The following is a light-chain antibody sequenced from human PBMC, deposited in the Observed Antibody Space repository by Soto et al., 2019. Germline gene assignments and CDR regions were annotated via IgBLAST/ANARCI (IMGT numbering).Light chain of an antibody. Sequence: QSVLTQPPSASGTPGQRVSISCSGSDSNIGDNAVNWFQQLPGTAPKLLIYSNRQRPSGVPDRFSGSKSGTSASLAISGPQSEDEADYYCATWDDSLNGYVFGTGTKVTVL. J-gene: IGLJ1*01. V-gene: IGLV1-44*01. CDR2: SNR. CDR3: ATWDDSLNGYV. CDR1: DSNIGDNA.